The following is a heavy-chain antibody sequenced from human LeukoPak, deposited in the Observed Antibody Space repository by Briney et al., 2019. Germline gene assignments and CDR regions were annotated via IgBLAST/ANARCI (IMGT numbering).Heavy chain of an antibody. CDR3: VRAVHHNFYSDSSGYYGDAFDV. CDR1: GFSISTYC. V-gene: IGHV3-53*01. D-gene: IGHD3-22*01. J-gene: IGHJ3*01. Sequence: GGSLRLSCAASGFSISTYCMSWVRQVPGKGLQWVSVIYSGGTIRYADSVKGRFTFSRDNFKDTLNLQMNSLRADDTAVYYCVRAVHHNFYSDSSGYYGDAFDVWGQGTVVTVSS. CDR2: IYSGGTI.